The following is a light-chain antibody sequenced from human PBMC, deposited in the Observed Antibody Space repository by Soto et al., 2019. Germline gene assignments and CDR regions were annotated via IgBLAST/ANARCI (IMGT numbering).Light chain of an antibody. J-gene: IGKJ4*01. CDR1: QSISSW. Sequence: DIQMTQSPSTLSASVGDRVTIACRASQSISSWLAWYQQKPGKAPKLLIYKASTLESGVPSRFSGSGSGTEFTLTISSLQPDDFATYYCQQYNSVSLLTFGGGTKVEIX. V-gene: IGKV1-5*03. CDR3: QQYNSVSLLT. CDR2: KAS.